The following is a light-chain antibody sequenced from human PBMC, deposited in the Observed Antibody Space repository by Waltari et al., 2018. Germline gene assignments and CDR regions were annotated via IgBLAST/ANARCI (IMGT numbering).Light chain of an antibody. V-gene: IGKV4-1*01. CDR3: EQHFITPFT. CDR2: WAS. Sequence: DIVMTQSPDSLAVSLGERATINCKSSQSVLYSSSNKNYLSWYQQKPGQPPKLLIYWASTRESGVPDRFTGGGSGTDFTLTISSLQAEDVAVYYCEQHFITPFTFGPGTRVDIK. CDR1: QSVLYSSSNKNY. J-gene: IGKJ3*01.